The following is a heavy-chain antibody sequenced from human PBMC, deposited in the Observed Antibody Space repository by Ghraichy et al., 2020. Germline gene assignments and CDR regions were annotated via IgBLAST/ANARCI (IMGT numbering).Heavy chain of an antibody. Sequence: GGSLRLSCAASGFTFSSYAMHWVRQTPGKGLEWMALISFDGSTVYYADSVKGRFTISRDNSKNTLNLQMNSLSGDDSALYFCARGVYGITGTSFQYWGQGALVTVSS. V-gene: IGHV3-30*01. CDR2: ISFDGSTV. CDR1: GFTFSSYA. D-gene: IGHD1-20*01. J-gene: IGHJ4*02. CDR3: ARGVYGITGTSFQY.